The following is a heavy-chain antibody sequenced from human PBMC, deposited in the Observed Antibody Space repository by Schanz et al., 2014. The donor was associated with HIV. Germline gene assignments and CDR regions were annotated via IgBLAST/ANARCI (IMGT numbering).Heavy chain of an antibody. V-gene: IGHV3-74*01. D-gene: IGHD1-1*01. J-gene: IGHJ4*02. CDR3: VRDSYAYGTTYYFEH. CDR2: INNDGSNT. Sequence: EEQLVESGGGLGLPGGSLRLSCAASGFTFSNFWMHWVRQAPGKGLVWVSRINNDGSNTLYADSVKGRFTISRDNAKNTLHLQMNSLRVEDTAVYYCVRDSYAYGTTYYFEHWGQGTLVTVSS. CDR1: GFTFSNFW.